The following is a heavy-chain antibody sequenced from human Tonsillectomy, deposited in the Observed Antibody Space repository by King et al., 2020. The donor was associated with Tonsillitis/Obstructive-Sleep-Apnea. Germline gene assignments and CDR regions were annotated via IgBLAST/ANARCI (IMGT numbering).Heavy chain of an antibody. CDR3: AKDSGHMTTVTTNWFDP. V-gene: IGHV3-23*04. D-gene: IGHD4-11*01. J-gene: IGHJ5*02. Sequence: VQLVESGGGLVQPGGSLRLSCAASGFTFSSYAMSWVRQAPGKGLEWVSAISGSGGSTYYADSVKGRFTISRDNSKNTLYLQMNSLRAEDTAVYYCAKDSGHMTTVTTNWFDPWGQGTLVTVSS. CDR1: GFTFSSYA. CDR2: ISGSGGST.